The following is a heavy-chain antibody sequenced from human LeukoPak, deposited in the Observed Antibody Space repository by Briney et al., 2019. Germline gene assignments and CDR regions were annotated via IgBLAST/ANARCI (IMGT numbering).Heavy chain of an antibody. CDR3: AKGSGYYSYNWFDP. V-gene: IGHV3-23*01. D-gene: IGHD3-22*01. Sequence: GGSLRLSCAASGFTFDDYGMSWVRQAPGKGLEWVSAISGSGGSTYYADSVKGRFTISRDSSKNTLYLQMNSLRAEDTAVYYCAKGSGYYSYNWFDPWGQGTLVTVSS. CDR1: GFTFDDYG. J-gene: IGHJ5*02. CDR2: ISGSGGST.